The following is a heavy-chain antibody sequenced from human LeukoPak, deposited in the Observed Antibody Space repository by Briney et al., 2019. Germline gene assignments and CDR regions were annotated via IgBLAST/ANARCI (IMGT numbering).Heavy chain of an antibody. Sequence: ASVKVSRKASVYTPTGCYIHWVPQTPGQGFEWMVWINPNSGDTNYAQKFQGRVTMTRDTSISTAHMELSRLRSDDTAVYYCARANPLYCSSTTCLFDYWGQGTLVTVSS. CDR2: INPNSGDT. J-gene: IGHJ4*02. CDR1: VYTPTGCY. V-gene: IGHV1-2*02. D-gene: IGHD2-2*01. CDR3: ARANPLYCSSTTCLFDY.